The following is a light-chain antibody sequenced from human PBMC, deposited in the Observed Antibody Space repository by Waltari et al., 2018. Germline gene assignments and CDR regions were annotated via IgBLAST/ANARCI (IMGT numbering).Light chain of an antibody. V-gene: IGLV2-14*03. CDR2: YVN. CDR1: SSDVAGYPY. Sequence: QSALTQPASVSGSPEQSITISCTGTSSDVAGYPYVYWYQHHPGKAPKLMIHYVNKRPSGVSNRFSGSKSGNTASLTISGLQAEDEADYYCSSYTSISTFYVFGTGTKVTVL. J-gene: IGLJ1*01. CDR3: SSYTSISTFYV.